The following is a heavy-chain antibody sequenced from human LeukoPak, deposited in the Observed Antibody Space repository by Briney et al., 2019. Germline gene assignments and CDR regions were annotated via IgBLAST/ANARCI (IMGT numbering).Heavy chain of an antibody. CDR2: IYPGDSDA. Sequence: LGESLKISCKGSGYSFTSYWIGWVRQVPGKGLEWMGIIYPGDSDARYSRSVQGQVTISADKSISTAYLQWSSLKASDTAMYYCARRVGHDYVWGSYRYYNWFDPWGQGTLVTVSS. J-gene: IGHJ5*02. CDR3: ARRVGHDYVWGSYRYYNWFDP. D-gene: IGHD3-16*02. V-gene: IGHV5-51*01. CDR1: GYSFTSYW.